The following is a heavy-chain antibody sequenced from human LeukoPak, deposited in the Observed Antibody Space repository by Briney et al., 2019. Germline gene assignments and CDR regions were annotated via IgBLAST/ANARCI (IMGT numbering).Heavy chain of an antibody. CDR3: ASLPIYGSGSYDY. J-gene: IGHJ4*02. CDR1: GGSISSSSYY. CDR2: IYYSGST. V-gene: IGHV4-39*07. D-gene: IGHD3-10*01. Sequence: SETLSLTCTVSGGSISSSSYYWGWIRQPPGKGLEWIGSIYYSGSTYYNPSLKSRVTISVDTSKNQFSLKLSSVTAADTAVYYCASLPIYGSGSYDYWGQGTLVTVSS.